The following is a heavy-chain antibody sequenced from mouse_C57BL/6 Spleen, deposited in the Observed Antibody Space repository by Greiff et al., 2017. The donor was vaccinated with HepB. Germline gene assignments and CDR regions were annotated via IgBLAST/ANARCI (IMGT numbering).Heavy chain of an antibody. V-gene: IGHV5-16*01. CDR1: GFTFSDYY. D-gene: IGHD1-1*01. CDR3: ARDGAYGSTYYAMDY. CDR2: INYDGSST. J-gene: IGHJ4*01. Sequence: EVKLVESEGGLVQPGRSMKLSCTASGFTFSDYYMAWVRQVPEKGLEWVANINYDGSSTYYLDSLKSRFIISRDNAKNILYLQMSSLKSEDTATYYCARDGAYGSTYYAMDYWGQGTSVTVSS.